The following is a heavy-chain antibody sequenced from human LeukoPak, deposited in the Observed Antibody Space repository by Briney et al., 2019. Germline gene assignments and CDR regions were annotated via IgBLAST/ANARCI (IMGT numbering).Heavy chain of an antibody. CDR2: TYYRSKWYN. J-gene: IGHJ4*02. V-gene: IGHV6-1*01. CDR3: ARDFGTTGWHTFDY. CDR1: GDSVSSKNGA. Sequence: SQPLSRPCDVFGDSVSSKNGAWNWIRQSPSRGLDWLGRTYYRSKWYNDYAESMEGRMTISQDTSKNQYSLHLNSVTPDDTAVYYCARDFGTTGWHTFDYWGQGTLVTVSS. D-gene: IGHD6-19*01.